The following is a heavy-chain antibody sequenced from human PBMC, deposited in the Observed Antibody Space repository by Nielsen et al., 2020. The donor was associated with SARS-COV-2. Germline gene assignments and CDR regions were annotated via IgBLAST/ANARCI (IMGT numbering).Heavy chain of an antibody. CDR2: ISTNGGGT. J-gene: IGHJ4*01. D-gene: IGHD6-13*01. V-gene: IGHV3-23*01. CDR3: TKVLFSSSWQAPFDS. Sequence: GESLKISCVASGFTFSDYAMSWVRQAPGKGLEWVSSISTNGGGTYYAESVKGRFTISRDNSKNTVYLQMNSLRPEDTAVYYCTKVLFSSSWQAPFDSWGQEPWSPSPQ. CDR1: GFTFSDYA.